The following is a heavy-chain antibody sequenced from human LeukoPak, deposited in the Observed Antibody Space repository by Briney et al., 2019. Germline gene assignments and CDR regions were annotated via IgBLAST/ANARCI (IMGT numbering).Heavy chain of an antibody. Sequence: GGSLRLSCAASGFTFSSYSMNWVRQAPGKGLEWVSSISSSSSYIYYADSVKGRFTISRDNAKNSLYLQMNSLRAEDTAVYYCAREESGSYYAVGDAFDIWGQGKWSPSLQ. V-gene: IGHV3-21*01. CDR1: GFTFSSYS. D-gene: IGHD1-26*01. CDR2: ISSSSSYI. J-gene: IGHJ3*02. CDR3: AREESGSYYAVGDAFDI.